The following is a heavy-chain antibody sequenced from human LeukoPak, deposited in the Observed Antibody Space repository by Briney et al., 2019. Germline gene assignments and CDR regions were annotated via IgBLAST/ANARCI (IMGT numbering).Heavy chain of an antibody. CDR3: ARAPIAAARGYYFDY. D-gene: IGHD6-13*01. CDR1: GFTFSSYA. Sequence: GGFLRLSCAASGFTFSSYAMHWVRQAPGKGLEWVAVISYGGSNKYYADSVKGRFTISRDNSKNTLYLQMNSLRAEDTAVYYCARAPIAAARGYYFDYWGQGTLVTVSS. J-gene: IGHJ4*02. V-gene: IGHV3-30-3*01. CDR2: ISYGGSNK.